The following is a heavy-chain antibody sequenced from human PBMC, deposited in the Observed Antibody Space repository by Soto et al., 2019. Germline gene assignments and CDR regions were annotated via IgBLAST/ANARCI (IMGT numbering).Heavy chain of an antibody. CDR2: IDPSDSYT. Sequence: GESLKISCKGSGYSFTSYWISWVRQMPGKGLEWMGRIDPSDSYTNYSPSFQGHVTISADKSISTAYLQWSSLKASDTAMYYCAGRGGGYDISHYVMDVWGPGTPVTVSS. J-gene: IGHJ6*02. CDR1: GYSFTSYW. V-gene: IGHV5-10-1*01. D-gene: IGHD3-9*01. CDR3: AGRGGGYDISHYVMDV.